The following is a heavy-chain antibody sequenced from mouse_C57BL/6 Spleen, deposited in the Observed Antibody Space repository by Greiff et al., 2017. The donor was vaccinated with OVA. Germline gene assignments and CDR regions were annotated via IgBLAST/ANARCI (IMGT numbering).Heavy chain of an antibody. V-gene: IGHV5-16*01. CDR1: GFTFSDYY. J-gene: IGHJ2*01. CDR2: INYDGSST. D-gene: IGHD2-4*01. Sequence: EVKLVESEGGLVQPGSSMTLSCTASGFTFSDYYMAWVRQVPEKGLEWVANINYDGSSTYYLDSLKSRFIISRDNAKNILYLQMSSLKSEDTATXYCASYDYDAGGYFDYWGQGTTLTVAS. CDR3: ASYDYDAGGYFDY.